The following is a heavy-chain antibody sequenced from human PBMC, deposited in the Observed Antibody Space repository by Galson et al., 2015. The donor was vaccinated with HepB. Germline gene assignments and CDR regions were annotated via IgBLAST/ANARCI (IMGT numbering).Heavy chain of an antibody. Sequence: SVKVSCKVSGYTLTELSMHWVRQAPGKGLEWMGGFDPEDGETIYAQKFQGRVTMTEDTSTDTAYMELSSLRSEDTAVYYCATDLGIQLWANWFDPWGQGTLVTVSS. CDR1: GYTLTELS. V-gene: IGHV1-24*01. J-gene: IGHJ5*02. CDR3: ATDLGIQLWANWFDP. CDR2: FDPEDGET. D-gene: IGHD5-18*01.